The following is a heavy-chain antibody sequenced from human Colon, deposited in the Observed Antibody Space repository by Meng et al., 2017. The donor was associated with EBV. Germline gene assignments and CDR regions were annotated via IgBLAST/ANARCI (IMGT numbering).Heavy chain of an antibody. CDR2: IYYSGSR. V-gene: IGHV4-30-4*01. CDR3: ARVTGKIYYDGSGYPEAFDY. D-gene: IGHD3-22*01. Sequence: VQLQEPGPRLVKPSQPLSLTCTVSGDPISSTDYYWSWVRQPPGKGLEWTGYIYYSGSRYYNPSLKSRVTISVDTSKNQFSLKLSSVTAADTAVYYCARVTGKIYYDGSGYPEAFDYWGQGTLVTVSS. J-gene: IGHJ4*02. CDR1: GDPISSTDYY.